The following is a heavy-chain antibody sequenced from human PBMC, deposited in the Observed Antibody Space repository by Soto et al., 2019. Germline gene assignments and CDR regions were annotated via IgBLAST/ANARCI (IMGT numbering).Heavy chain of an antibody. D-gene: IGHD3-22*01. CDR2: VLYSGNT. Sequence: SETLSLTCAVSGGPIRAYHWTWIRQPPGKGLEWIGYVLYSGNTKYNPSLKSRVTISVDTSKNQFSLKLSSVTAADTAVYYCARCEDYYDSSGYYPGWFDPWGQGTLVTVSS. J-gene: IGHJ5*02. CDR3: ARCEDYYDSSGYYPGWFDP. CDR1: GGPIRAYH. V-gene: IGHV4-59*01.